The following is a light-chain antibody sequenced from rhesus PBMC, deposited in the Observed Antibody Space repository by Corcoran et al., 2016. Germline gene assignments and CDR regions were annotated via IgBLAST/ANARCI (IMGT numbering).Light chain of an antibody. J-gene: IGLJ6*01. Sequence: SYDVTQPRSVSVSPGQTARTTCGGESIGSKYVHWYQQKPAQAPVLVIYKDSNRPSGIPERFSGSNSGNTATLTISGVEAGDEADYYCQVWDSSSDHPVFGSGTKLTVL. CDR2: KDS. CDR1: SIGSKY. CDR3: QVWDSSSDHPV. V-gene: IGLV3-29*01.